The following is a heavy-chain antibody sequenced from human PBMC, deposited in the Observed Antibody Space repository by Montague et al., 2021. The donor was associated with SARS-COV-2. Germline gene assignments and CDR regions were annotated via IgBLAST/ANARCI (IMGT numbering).Heavy chain of an antibody. J-gene: IGHJ4*01. CDR2: FFYGGFT. Sequence: SETLSLTCTVSGFSITSRLYYWVWIRQPPGKGLEWIGSFFYGGFTYYNPSLKSRVTISADTSKNQFSLRLTSVTAADTAVYYCARRRNPDYWGHGTLVTVSS. CDR3: ARRRNPDY. V-gene: IGHV4-39*01. D-gene: IGHD1-14*01. CDR1: GFSITSRLYY.